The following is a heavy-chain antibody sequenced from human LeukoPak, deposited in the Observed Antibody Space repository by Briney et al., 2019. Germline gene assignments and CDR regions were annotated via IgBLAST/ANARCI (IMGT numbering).Heavy chain of an antibody. D-gene: IGHD3-10*01. V-gene: IGHV3-66*01. Sequence: PGGSLRLSCAASEFTVSDNYMSWVRQAPGKGLEWVSVIYSGGGTYYSHSVKGRFTISRDNSKNTLYLQMNTLRVEDTAVYYCVRDEGFHGSGSNWGPGTLVTVSS. J-gene: IGHJ4*02. CDR1: EFTVSDNY. CDR2: IYSGGGT. CDR3: VRDEGFHGSGSN.